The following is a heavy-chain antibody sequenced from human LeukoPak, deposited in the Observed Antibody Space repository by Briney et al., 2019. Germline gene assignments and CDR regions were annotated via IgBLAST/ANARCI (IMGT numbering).Heavy chain of an antibody. J-gene: IGHJ4*02. Sequence: PGGSLRLSCAASGFTFSSYGMHWVRQAPGKGLEWVAVISYDGSNKYYADSVKGRFTISRDNSKNTLYLQMNSLRAEDTAVYYCATQDYWGQGTLVTVSS. CDR1: GFTFSSYG. V-gene: IGHV3-30*03. CDR3: ATQDY. CDR2: ISYDGSNK.